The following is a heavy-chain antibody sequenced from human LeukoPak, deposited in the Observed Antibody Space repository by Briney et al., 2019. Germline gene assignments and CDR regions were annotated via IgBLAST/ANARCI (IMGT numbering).Heavy chain of an antibody. CDR3: ANQHIDYFDY. J-gene: IGHJ4*02. D-gene: IGHD2-21*01. V-gene: IGHV3-11*01. CDR1: EFTFSDYY. CDR2: ISGTGNTI. Sequence: GGSLRLSCAASEFTFSDYYMSCIRQAPGKGLEWVSYISGTGNTIYYTDSVKGRFTISRDNAKNSLFLQMNSLRAEDTAVYYWANQHIDYFDYWGQGTLVTVSS.